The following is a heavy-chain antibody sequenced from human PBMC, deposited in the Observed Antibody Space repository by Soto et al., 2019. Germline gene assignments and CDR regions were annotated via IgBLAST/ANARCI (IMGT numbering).Heavy chain of an antibody. CDR3: ARTYGSGDYFLPFEY. V-gene: IGHV1-18*01. Sequence: QVQLLQSGAEVKKPGASVKVSCKASGYMFNTYGITWVRQAPGQGLEWMGWISVYNGNIDYAQKFEGRVTMTTDTSTVTACMELKSLTSDDTAVYYCARTYGSGDYFLPFEYWGQGTPVSVSS. CDR2: ISVYNGNI. D-gene: IGHD3-10*01. J-gene: IGHJ4*02. CDR1: GYMFNTYG.